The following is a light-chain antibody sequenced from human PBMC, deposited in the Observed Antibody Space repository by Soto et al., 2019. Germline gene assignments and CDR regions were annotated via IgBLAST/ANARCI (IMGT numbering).Light chain of an antibody. V-gene: IGLV1-44*01. CDR1: GSNIGGNP. Sequence: QSVLTQPPSASGTPGQSITISCSGSGSNIGGNPLNWYQQLPGAAPTLLIYLNDQRPSGVPDRFSASKSGTSASLAISGLQSEDEADYYCAVWDDSLHARVFGGGTKLTVL. J-gene: IGLJ3*02. CDR3: AVWDDSLHARV. CDR2: LND.